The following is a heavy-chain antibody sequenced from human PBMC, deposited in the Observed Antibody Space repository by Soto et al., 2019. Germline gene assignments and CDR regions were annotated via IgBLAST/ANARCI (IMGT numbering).Heavy chain of an antibody. J-gene: IGHJ4*02. CDR2: INPGNGNT. D-gene: IGHD3-10*01. V-gene: IGHV1-3*01. CDR3: ARVRMLWYGELSH. CDR1: GYTFMTYA. Sequence: QVQLVQSGAEVKNPGASVKISCKTSGYTFMTYALHWVRQAPGQRPEWMGWINPGNGNTEYSQKLQGRVTITRDTSARTVFMEVANMTSEDTAVYYCARVRMLWYGELSHWGQGTQVIVSA.